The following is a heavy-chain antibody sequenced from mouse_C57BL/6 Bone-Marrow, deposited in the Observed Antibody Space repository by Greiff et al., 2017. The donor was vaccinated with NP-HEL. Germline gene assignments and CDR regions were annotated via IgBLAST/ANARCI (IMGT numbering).Heavy chain of an antibody. CDR3: AVNLGRAWFAY. Sequence: QVHVKQPGAELVKPGASVKLSCKASGYTFTSYWMHWVKQRPGQGLEWIGMIHPNSGSTNYNEKFKSKATLTVDKSSSTAYMQLSSLTSEDSAVYYCAVNLGRAWFAYWGQGTLVTVSA. V-gene: IGHV1-64*01. J-gene: IGHJ3*01. D-gene: IGHD4-1*01. CDR1: GYTFTSYW. CDR2: IHPNSGST.